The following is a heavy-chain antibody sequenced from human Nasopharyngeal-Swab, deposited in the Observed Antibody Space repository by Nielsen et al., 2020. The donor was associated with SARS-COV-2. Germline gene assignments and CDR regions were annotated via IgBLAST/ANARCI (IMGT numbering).Heavy chain of an antibody. CDR2: IYSGGST. Sequence: GGSLRLSCAASGFTVSSNYMSWVRQAPGKGLEWVSVIYSGGSTYYADSVKGRFTISRHNSKNTLDLQMNSLRAEDTAMYYCAKDRDSGDDSGEYYHYYGMDVWGQGTSVTVS. V-gene: IGHV3-53*01. CDR3: AKDRDSGDDSGEYYHYYGMDV. CDR1: GFTVSSNY. D-gene: IGHD5-12*01. J-gene: IGHJ6*02.